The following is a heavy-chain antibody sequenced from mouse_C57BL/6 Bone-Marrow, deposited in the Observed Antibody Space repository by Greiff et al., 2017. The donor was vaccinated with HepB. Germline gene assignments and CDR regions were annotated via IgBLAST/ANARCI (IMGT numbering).Heavy chain of an antibody. D-gene: IGHD3-2*02. CDR3: ARSGCAWFAY. Sequence: VQLQQPGAELVMPGASVKLSCKASGYTFTSYWMHWVKQRPGQGLEWIAEIDPSDSYTNYNQKFKGKSTLTVDKSSSTAYMQLSSLTSEDSAVYYCARSGCAWFAYWGQGTLVTVSA. J-gene: IGHJ3*01. CDR2: IDPSDSYT. V-gene: IGHV1-69*01. CDR1: GYTFTSYW.